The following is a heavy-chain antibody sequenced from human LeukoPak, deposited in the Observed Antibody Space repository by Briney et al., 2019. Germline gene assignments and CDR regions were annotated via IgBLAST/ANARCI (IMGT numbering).Heavy chain of an antibody. CDR3: AREGYSYGHYFDY. J-gene: IGHJ4*02. D-gene: IGHD5-18*01. V-gene: IGHV1-69*05. Sequence: WASVKVSXKASGGTFRSYAISWVRQAPGQGLEWIGRIIPIFGTANYAQKFQGRVTITTDESTSTAYMELSCLRSEDTAVYYCAREGYSYGHYFDYWGQGTLVTVSS. CDR2: IIPIFGTA. CDR1: GGTFRSYA.